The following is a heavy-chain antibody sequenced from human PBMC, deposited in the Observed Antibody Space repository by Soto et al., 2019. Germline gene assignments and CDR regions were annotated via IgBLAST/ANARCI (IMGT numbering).Heavy chain of an antibody. D-gene: IGHD2-15*01. Sequence: GGSMRLSCASSGFTFSSCSMNWVRQAPGKGLEWVSFISGSGDTKYYADSVKGRFTISRDNAKNSLYLQMSSLRDVDTAVYYCAIYCSSDVGFDYWGQGTLVTVSS. V-gene: IGHV3-48*02. CDR1: GFTFSSCS. J-gene: IGHJ4*02. CDR3: AIYCSSDVGFDY. CDR2: ISGSGDTK.